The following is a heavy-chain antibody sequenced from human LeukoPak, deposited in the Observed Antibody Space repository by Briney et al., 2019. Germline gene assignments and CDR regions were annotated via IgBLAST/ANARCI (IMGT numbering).Heavy chain of an antibody. CDR2: IIPMFGTA. CDR3: ATDHSMANTAWWFDP. J-gene: IGHJ5*02. V-gene: IGHV1-69*06. Sequence: ASVKVSCKTSGGTFSSYAISWVRQAPGQGLEWMGGIIPMFGTANYAQKFQGRVTIIADKSTSTVYMELSSLRSVDTAFYYCATDHSMANTAWWFDPWGQGTLVTVSS. D-gene: IGHD5-24*01. CDR1: GGTFSSYA.